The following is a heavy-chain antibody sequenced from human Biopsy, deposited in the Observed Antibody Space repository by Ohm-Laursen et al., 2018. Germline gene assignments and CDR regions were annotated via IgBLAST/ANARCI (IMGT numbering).Heavy chain of an antibody. V-gene: IGHV4-4*07. J-gene: IGHJ3*01. CDR3: ASVVLGPTNDAFDL. Sequence: TLSLTCNVSGGDINNYYWSWIRQPAGKGLEWIGRIYPGGSTNYNPSLNSRVTMSVDTSKRQLSLRLRSVTAADTAMYYCASVVLGPTNDAFDLWGQGAMVVGSS. CDR2: IYPGGST. D-gene: IGHD3-22*01. CDR1: GGDINNYY.